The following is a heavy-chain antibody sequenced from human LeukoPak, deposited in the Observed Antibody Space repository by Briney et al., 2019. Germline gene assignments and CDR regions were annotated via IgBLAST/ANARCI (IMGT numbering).Heavy chain of an antibody. CDR2: ISGSGGST. V-gene: IGHV3-23*01. CDR3: AKKNGTVDRYFDY. D-gene: IGHD1-7*01. Sequence: GGSLRLSCAASGFTFSSYAMSWVRQAPGKGLEWVSVISGSGGSTSYADSVKGRFTISRDNSKNTLYLQMHSLRAEDTAVYYCAKKNGTVDRYFDYWGQGTLVTVSS. J-gene: IGHJ4*02. CDR1: GFTFSSYA.